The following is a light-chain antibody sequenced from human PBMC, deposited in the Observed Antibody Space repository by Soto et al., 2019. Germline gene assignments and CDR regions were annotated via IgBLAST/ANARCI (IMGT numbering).Light chain of an antibody. CDR1: SGHSSYA. CDR3: QTWGTGIHVV. Sequence: QSVLTQSPSAAASLGASVKLTCTLSSGHSSYASAWHQQQPDKGPRYLMQLDSDGSHTKGDAIPDRFSGSSSGAERYLTISSIQAEDEAAYYCQTWGTGIHVVFGGGTKLTVL. V-gene: IGLV4-69*01. J-gene: IGLJ2*01. CDR2: LDSDGSH.